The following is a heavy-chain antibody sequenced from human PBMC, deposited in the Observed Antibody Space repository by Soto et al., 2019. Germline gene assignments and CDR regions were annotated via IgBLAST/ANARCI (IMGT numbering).Heavy chain of an antibody. CDR2: ISGSGGST. J-gene: IGHJ4*02. CDR1: GFTFSSYA. V-gene: IGHV3-23*01. CDR3: AKYPFVYGDYSYYFDY. D-gene: IGHD4-17*01. Sequence: GGSLRLSCAASGFTFSSYAMSWVRQAPGKGLEWVSAISGSGGSTYYADSVKGRFTISRDNSKNTLYLQMNSLRAEDTAVYYCAKYPFVYGDYSYYFDYWGQGTLVTVSS.